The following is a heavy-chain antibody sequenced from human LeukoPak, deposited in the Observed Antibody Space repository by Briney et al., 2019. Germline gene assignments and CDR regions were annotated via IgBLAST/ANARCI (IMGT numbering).Heavy chain of an antibody. CDR2: ISGSGGRT. Sequence: HTGGSLRLSCAASGFTFSSYAMSWVRQAPGKGLEWVSAISGSGGRTYYADSVKGRFTISRDNSKNTLYLQMNSLRAEDTAVYYCAKTVRGVIHSKYYFDYWGQGTLVTVSS. V-gene: IGHV3-23*01. D-gene: IGHD3-10*01. CDR1: GFTFSSYA. CDR3: AKTVRGVIHSKYYFDY. J-gene: IGHJ4*02.